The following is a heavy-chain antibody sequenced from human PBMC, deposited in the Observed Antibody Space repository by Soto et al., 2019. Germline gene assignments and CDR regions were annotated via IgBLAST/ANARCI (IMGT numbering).Heavy chain of an antibody. CDR2: IYYGGTT. D-gene: IGHD2-15*01. CDR1: VEPMTGGYY. Sequence: SETLSLTCDVSVEPMTGGYYWGWIRQSPGKGLEWIGSIYYGGTTYYNPSLRSRLAISIDTSKNQFSLRLSSVTAADTALYYCARGWYYFDVSGQGSLVTVSS. V-gene: IGHV4-38-2*01. CDR3: ARGWYYFDV. J-gene: IGHJ4*02.